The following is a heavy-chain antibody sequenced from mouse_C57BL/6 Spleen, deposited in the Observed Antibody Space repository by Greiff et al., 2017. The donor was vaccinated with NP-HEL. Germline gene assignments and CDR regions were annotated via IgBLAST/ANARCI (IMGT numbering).Heavy chain of an antibody. CDR3: ARSGIYYGNFDWYFDV. CDR1: GYAFTNYL. V-gene: IGHV1-54*01. J-gene: IGHJ1*03. CDR2: INPGSGGT. Sequence: QVQLQQSGAELVRPGTSVKVSCKASGYAFTNYLIEWVKQRPGQGLEWIGVINPGSGGTNYNEKFKGKATLTAEKSSSTAYMQLSSLTSADSAVYFCARSGIYYGNFDWYFDVWGTGTTVTVSS. D-gene: IGHD2-1*01.